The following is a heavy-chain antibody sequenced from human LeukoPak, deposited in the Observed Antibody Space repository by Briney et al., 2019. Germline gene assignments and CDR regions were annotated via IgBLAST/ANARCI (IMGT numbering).Heavy chain of an antibody. CDR3: ARTYSSSWYYFDY. Sequence: SVKVSCKASGYTFTSYYMHWVRQAPGQGLEWMGGIIPIFGTANYAQKFQGRVTITADESTSTAYMELSSLRSEDTAVYYCARTYSSSWYYFDYWGQGTLVTVSS. CDR2: IIPIFGTA. V-gene: IGHV1-69*13. J-gene: IGHJ4*02. CDR1: GYTFTSYY. D-gene: IGHD6-13*01.